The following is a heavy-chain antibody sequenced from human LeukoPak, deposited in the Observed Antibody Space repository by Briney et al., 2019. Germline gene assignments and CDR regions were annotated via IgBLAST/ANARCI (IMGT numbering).Heavy chain of an antibody. D-gene: IGHD4-23*01. CDR1: GGSISSYY. CDR2: IYTGGST. V-gene: IGHV4-4*07. J-gene: IGHJ4*02. CDR3: ARDPSDYGGNGYFDY. Sequence: SETLSLTCTVSGGSISSYYWSWIRQPAGKGLEWIGRIYTGGSTNYNPSLKSRVTMSVDTSKNQFSLKLSSVTAADTAVYYCARDPSDYGGNGYFDYWGQGTLVTVSS.